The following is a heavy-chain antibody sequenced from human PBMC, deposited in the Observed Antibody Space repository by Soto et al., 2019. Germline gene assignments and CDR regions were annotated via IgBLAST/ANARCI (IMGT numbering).Heavy chain of an antibody. V-gene: IGHV3-48*02. Sequence: GGSLRLSCAASGFTFSSYSMNWVRQAPGKGLEWVSYISSSSSTIYYADSVKGRFTISRDNAKNSLYLQMNSLRDEDTAVYYCARANYGSGSYHFSFDYWGQGTLVTVSS. CDR1: GFTFSSYS. J-gene: IGHJ4*02. D-gene: IGHD3-10*01. CDR3: ARANYGSGSYHFSFDY. CDR2: ISSSSSTI.